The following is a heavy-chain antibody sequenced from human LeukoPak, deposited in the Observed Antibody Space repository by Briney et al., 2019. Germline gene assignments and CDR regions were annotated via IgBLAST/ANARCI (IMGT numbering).Heavy chain of an antibody. CDR2: INPNSGGT. J-gene: IGHJ4*02. Sequence: GASVKVSCKASGYTFTGYYMHWVRQAPGQGLEWMGWINPNSGGTNYAQKFQGRVTMTRNTSISTAYMELSSLRSEDTAVYYCARGDYYDSSGYYYYWGQGTLVTVSS. D-gene: IGHD3-22*01. V-gene: IGHV1-2*02. CDR3: ARGDYYDSSGYYYY. CDR1: GYTFTGYY.